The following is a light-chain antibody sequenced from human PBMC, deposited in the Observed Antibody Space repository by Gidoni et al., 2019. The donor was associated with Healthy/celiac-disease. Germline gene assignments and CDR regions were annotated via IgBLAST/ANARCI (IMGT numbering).Light chain of an antibody. CDR2: AAS. Sequence: WTQYLSSLCASVGDRVTISCRASQGISSYLAWYQQKPGKAPKLLIYAASTLQSGVPSRFSGSGSGTEFTLTISSLQPEDFATYYCQQLNSYPYTFGQGTKLEIK. J-gene: IGKJ2*01. V-gene: IGKV1-9*01. CDR3: QQLNSYPYT. CDR1: QGISSY.